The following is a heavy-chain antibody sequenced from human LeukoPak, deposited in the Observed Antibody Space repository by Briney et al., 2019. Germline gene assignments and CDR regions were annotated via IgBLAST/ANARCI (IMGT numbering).Heavy chain of an antibody. Sequence: SETLSLTCTVSGGSISSYYWSWIRQPPGKGLEWIGYIYYSGSTNYNPSLKSRVTISVDTSKNQFSLKLSSVTAADTAVYYCARGVAAADWVYWGQGTLVTVSS. CDR1: GGSISSYY. V-gene: IGHV4-59*01. CDR3: ARGVAAADWVY. CDR2: IYYSGST. J-gene: IGHJ4*02. D-gene: IGHD6-13*01.